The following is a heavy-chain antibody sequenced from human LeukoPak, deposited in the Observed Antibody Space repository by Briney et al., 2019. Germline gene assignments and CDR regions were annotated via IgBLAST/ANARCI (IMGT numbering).Heavy chain of an antibody. D-gene: IGHD6-13*01. CDR3: ARHQSIRIAAAGTPFAFDI. CDR2: IYYSGST. V-gene: IGHV4-39*01. Sequence: SETLSLTCTVSGGSISSSSYYWGWIRQPPGKGLEWIGSIYYSGSTYYNPSLKSRVTISVDTSKNQFSLKLSSVTAADTAVYYCARHQSIRIAAAGTPFAFDIWGQGTMVTVSS. CDR1: GGSISSSSYY. J-gene: IGHJ3*02.